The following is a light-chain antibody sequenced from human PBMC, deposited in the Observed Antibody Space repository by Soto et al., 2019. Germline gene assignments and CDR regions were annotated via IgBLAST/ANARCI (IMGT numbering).Light chain of an antibody. V-gene: IGKV1-33*01. Sequence: DIQLTQSPSSLSASVGDRVTIACKESEDISSYLNWYQRKPGKAPKLLIYDASKLETGVPPRFSGSVSRTYFTITISRRQPEYIATYYCQQYDNRPRLTFGVGTEMEIK. CDR3: QQYDNRPRLT. CDR1: EDISSY. CDR2: DAS. J-gene: IGKJ4*01.